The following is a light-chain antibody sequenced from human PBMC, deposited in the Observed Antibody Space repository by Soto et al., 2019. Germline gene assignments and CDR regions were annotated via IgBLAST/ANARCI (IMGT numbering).Light chain of an antibody. J-gene: IGKJ1*01. Sequence: EIVLTQSPGTLSLSPGERATLSCRASQSVSSSYLAWYQQKPGQAPRLLIYGASSRATGIPDRFSGSGSGTDFTLTISRLEPEDFAVYYCQQYVRSPPTFGQGPKVEIK. CDR1: QSVSSSY. CDR3: QQYVRSPPT. V-gene: IGKV3-20*01. CDR2: GAS.